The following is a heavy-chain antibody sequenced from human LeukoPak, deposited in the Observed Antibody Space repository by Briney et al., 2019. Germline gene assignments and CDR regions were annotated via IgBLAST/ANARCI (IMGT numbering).Heavy chain of an antibody. D-gene: IGHD3-22*01. Sequence: SETLSLTCAVYGGSFSGYYWSWIRQPPGKGLEWIGYIYYSGSTNYNPSLKSRVTISVDTSKNQFSLKLSSVTAADTAVYYCARLGRIVVVIWGQGTLVTVSS. J-gene: IGHJ4*02. V-gene: IGHV4-59*08. CDR2: IYYSGST. CDR3: ARLGRIVVVI. CDR1: GGSFSGYY.